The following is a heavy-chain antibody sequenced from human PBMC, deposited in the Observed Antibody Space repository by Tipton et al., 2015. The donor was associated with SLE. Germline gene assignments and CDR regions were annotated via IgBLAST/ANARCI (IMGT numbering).Heavy chain of an antibody. D-gene: IGHD4-11*01. J-gene: IGHJ2*01. CDR2: INHSGST. CDR3: ARGAVTHWYFDL. CDR1: GASFSGYY. Sequence: TLSLTCAVYGASFSGYYWSWIRQPPGKGLEWIGEINHSGSTNYNPSLKSRVTISVDTSKNQFSLKLSSATAADTAVCYCARGAVTHWYFDLWGRGTLVTASS. V-gene: IGHV4-34*01.